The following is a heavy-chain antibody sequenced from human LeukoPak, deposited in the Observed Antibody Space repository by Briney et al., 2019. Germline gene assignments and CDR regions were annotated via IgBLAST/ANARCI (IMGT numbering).Heavy chain of an antibody. CDR1: RGSMSDYF. Sequence: SETLSLTCNVSRGSMSDYFWSWIRQSPGKGLEWIGYIYYTGTTNSNPSLKSRVIISVDTFNNQFSLNLSSLTAADTAVYFCAGGQDPNAVRFVSWGQGTLVTVSS. CDR2: IYYTGTT. D-gene: IGHD2/OR15-2a*01. J-gene: IGHJ5*01. V-gene: IGHV4-59*01. CDR3: AGGQDPNAVRFVS.